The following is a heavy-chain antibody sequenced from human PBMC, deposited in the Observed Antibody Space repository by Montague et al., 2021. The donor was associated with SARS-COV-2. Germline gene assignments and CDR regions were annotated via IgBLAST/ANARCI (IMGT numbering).Heavy chain of an antibody. J-gene: IGHJ5*02. D-gene: IGHD3-22*01. Sequence: SETLSLTCTVSGDSFSSYYWTWIRQPPGRGLEWIGYVFQSGYSNSNRSLKGRVTISVDTSRNQFYLKLSSVTAADTAVYYCAGDVAYDALDPWGQGTPVTVSS. CDR1: GDSFSSYY. CDR3: AGDVAYDALDP. V-gene: IGHV4-59*01. CDR2: VFQSGYS.